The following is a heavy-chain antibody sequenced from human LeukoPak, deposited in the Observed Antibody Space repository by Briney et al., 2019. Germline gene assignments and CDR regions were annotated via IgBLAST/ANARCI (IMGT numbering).Heavy chain of an antibody. V-gene: IGHV4-59*01. J-gene: IGHJ4*02. CDR2: IYYSGST. Sequence: SETLSLTCTVSGGSISSYYWSWIRPPPGKGLEWIGYIYYSGSTNYNPSLKSRVTISVDTSKNQFSLKLSSVTAADTAVYYCARTTSTYYYGSGIDFDYWGQGTLVTVSS. D-gene: IGHD3-10*01. CDR3: ARTTSTYYYGSGIDFDY. CDR1: GGSISSYY.